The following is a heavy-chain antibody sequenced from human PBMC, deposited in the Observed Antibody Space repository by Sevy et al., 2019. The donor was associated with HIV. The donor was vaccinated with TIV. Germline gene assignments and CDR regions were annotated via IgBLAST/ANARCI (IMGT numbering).Heavy chain of an antibody. V-gene: IGHV3-23*01. CDR2: ISGSGGST. CDR3: AKDHYYDSSGPFDS. Sequence: GGSLRLSCAASGFTFSTYAMSWVRQAPGKGLEWVSTISGSGGSTYYAHSVKGRFTISRDNSKNTLYLQMNSLRAEDTALYYCAKDHYYDSSGPFDSWGQGTLVTVSS. D-gene: IGHD3-22*01. CDR1: GFTFSTYA. J-gene: IGHJ4*02.